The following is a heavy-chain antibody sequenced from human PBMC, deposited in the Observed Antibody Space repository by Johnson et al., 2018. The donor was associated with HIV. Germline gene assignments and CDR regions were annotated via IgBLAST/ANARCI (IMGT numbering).Heavy chain of an antibody. V-gene: IGHV3-30-3*01. CDR1: GFTFSSYA. D-gene: IGHD3-10*01. CDR2: ISYDGSNK. J-gene: IGHJ3*02. CDR3: ARAPRFGRVRGSAFDI. Sequence: QMQLVESGGGVVQPGRSLRLSCAASGFTFSSYAMHWVRQAPGKGLEWVAVISYDGSNKYYADSVKGRFTISRDNSKNTLYLQMNSLRAEDPAVYYCARAPRFGRVRGSAFDIWGQGTMVTVSS.